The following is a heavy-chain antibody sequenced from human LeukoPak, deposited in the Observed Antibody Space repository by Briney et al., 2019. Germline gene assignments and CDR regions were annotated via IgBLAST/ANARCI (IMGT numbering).Heavy chain of an antibody. J-gene: IGHJ4*02. V-gene: IGHV4-39*07. Sequence: KGLEWIGSIYYSGSTYYNPYLKSRVTISVDTSKNQFSLKLRSVTAADTAVYYCARDRIAAPGRVVDYWGQGTLVTVSS. CDR3: ARDRIAAPGRVVDY. D-gene: IGHD6-13*01. CDR2: IYYSGST.